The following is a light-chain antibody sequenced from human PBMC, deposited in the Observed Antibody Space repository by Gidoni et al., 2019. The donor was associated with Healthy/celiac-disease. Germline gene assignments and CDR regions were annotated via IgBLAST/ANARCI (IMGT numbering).Light chain of an antibody. CDR3: QKDYNLHWT. CDR2: GAS. CDR1: QSVSSSY. Sequence: EIVMTQSPATLSLSPGDRATLSCRASQSVSSSYLSWYQQKPGQAPRLLIYGASTRATGIPARFSGSGSGTDFTLTISSLQPEDFAVYYCQKDYNLHWTFGQGTKVEIK. J-gene: IGKJ1*01. V-gene: IGKV3D-7*01.